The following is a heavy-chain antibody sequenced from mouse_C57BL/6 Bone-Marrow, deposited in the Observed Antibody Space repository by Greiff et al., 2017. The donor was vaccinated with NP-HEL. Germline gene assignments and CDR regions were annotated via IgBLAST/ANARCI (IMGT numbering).Heavy chain of an antibody. CDR1: GYTFTSYW. CDR3: ARSDYYGTWFAY. D-gene: IGHD1-1*01. CDR2: IYPGSGST. V-gene: IGHV1-55*01. J-gene: IGHJ3*01. Sequence: QVQLQQPGAELVKPGASVKMSCKASGYTFTSYWITWVKPRPGQGLEWIGDIYPGSGSTNYNEKFKSKATLTVDTSSSTAYMQLSSLTSEDSAVYYCARSDYYGTWFAYWGQGTLVTVSA.